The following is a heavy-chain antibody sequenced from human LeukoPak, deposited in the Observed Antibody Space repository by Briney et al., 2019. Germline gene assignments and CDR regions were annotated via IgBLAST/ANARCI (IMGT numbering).Heavy chain of an antibody. J-gene: IGHJ6*02. V-gene: IGHV3-7*01. CDR3: AKDSSSWTVYYYYGMDV. D-gene: IGHD6-13*01. CDR1: GFTFSNFW. Sequence: GGSLRLSCAASGFTFSNFWMSWVRQAPGKGLEWVANIKQDGSQKYYVDSVKGRFTISRDNAKNSLYLQMSSLRAEDTAVYYCAKDSSSWTVYYYYGMDVWGQGTTVTVSS. CDR2: IKQDGSQK.